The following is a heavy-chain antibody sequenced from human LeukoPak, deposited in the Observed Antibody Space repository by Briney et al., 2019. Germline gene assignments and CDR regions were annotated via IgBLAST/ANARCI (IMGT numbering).Heavy chain of an antibody. Sequence: GASVKVSCKVSGYTLTELSMHWVRQAPGKGLEWMGGFDPEDGETIYAQKFQGRVTMTEDTSTDTAYMELSSLRSEDTAVYYCAREGNALRSVTTLLDYWGQGTLVTVSS. D-gene: IGHD4-17*01. CDR2: FDPEDGET. J-gene: IGHJ4*02. CDR1: GYTLTELS. V-gene: IGHV1-24*01. CDR3: AREGNALRSVTTLLDY.